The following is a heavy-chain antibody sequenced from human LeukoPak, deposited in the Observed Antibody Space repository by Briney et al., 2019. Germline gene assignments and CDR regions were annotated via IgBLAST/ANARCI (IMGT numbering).Heavy chain of an antibody. CDR1: GGTFSSYA. D-gene: IGHD3-22*01. CDR2: IIPIFGTA. CDR3: AREFGRAIVVHAFDI. J-gene: IGHJ3*02. Sequence: GSSVKVSCKASGGTFSSYAISWVRQAPGQGLEWMGGIIPIFGTANYAQKFQGRVTITADESTSTAYMELSSLRSEDTAVYYCAREFGRAIVVHAFDIWGQGIMVTVSS. V-gene: IGHV1-69*01.